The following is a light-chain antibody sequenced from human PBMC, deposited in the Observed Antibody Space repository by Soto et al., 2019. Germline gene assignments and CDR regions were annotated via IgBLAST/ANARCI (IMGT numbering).Light chain of an antibody. CDR3: CSYAGSYTEV. CDR1: SSDVGGYNY. J-gene: IGLJ2*01. V-gene: IGLV2-11*01. Sequence: QSVLTQPRSVSGSPGQSVTISCTGTSSDVGGYNYVSWYQQHPGKAPKLMIFDVSQWPSGVPDRFSGSKSGNTASLTISGLQAEDEADYYCCSYAGSYTEVFGGGTKLTVL. CDR2: DVS.